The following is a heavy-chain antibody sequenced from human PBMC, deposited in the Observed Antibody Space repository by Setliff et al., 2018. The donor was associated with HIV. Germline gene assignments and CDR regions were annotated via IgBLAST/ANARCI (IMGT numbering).Heavy chain of an antibody. Sequence: PSETLSLTCSLSIGSISSGDYYWSWIRQPPGKGLEWIGYISYSGSTNYNPSLKSRVTMSVDTSKTQFSLNLTSVTAADTAVYYCARDLYYGSGSYRDYYYYMDVWGKGTTVTVSS. D-gene: IGHD3-10*01. J-gene: IGHJ6*03. CDR3: ARDLYYGSGSYRDYYYYMDV. V-gene: IGHV4-61*08. CDR1: IGSISSGDYY. CDR2: ISYSGST.